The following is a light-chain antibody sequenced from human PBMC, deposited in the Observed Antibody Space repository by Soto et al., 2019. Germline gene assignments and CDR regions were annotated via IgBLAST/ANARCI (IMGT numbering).Light chain of an antibody. Sequence: DILKTQSPSTLSESVGDRVTITFRASQSISSWLAWYQQKPGKAPKLLIYDASSLETGVPSRFSGSGSGTDFTLTISSLQPEDFATYYCQQYDNLPLIFGQGTRLEIK. CDR2: DAS. CDR3: QQYDNLPLI. CDR1: QSISSW. J-gene: IGKJ5*01. V-gene: IGKV1-5*01.